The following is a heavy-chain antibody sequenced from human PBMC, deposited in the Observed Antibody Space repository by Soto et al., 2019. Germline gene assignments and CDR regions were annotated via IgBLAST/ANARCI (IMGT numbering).Heavy chain of an antibody. V-gene: IGHV3-23*01. CDR3: AKDQRIVVVNSFDY. CDR2: ISGSGGST. J-gene: IGHJ4*02. Sequence: PGGSLRLSCAASGFTFSSYAMTWVRQTPGKGLEWVSAISGSGGSTYSADSVKGRFTISRDNSKNTLYLQMNSLRAEDTAVYYCAKDQRIVVVNSFDYWGQGTLVTVSS. CDR1: GFTFSSYA. D-gene: IGHD3-22*01.